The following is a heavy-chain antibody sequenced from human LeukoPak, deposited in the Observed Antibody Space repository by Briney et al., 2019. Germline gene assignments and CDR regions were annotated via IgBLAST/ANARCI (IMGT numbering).Heavy chain of an antibody. CDR1: GGSISGYW. D-gene: IGHD2-21*01. V-gene: IGHV4-4*07. Sequence: KPSETLSPTCTVSGGSISGYWWSWIRQPAGKGLEWIGRIYTSGITNYNPSLKSRVTMSVDTSKNQFSLKLSSVTAADTAVYYCARVVIPDAFGAFNIWSPGTLVTVSS. CDR3: ARVVIPDAFGAFNI. J-gene: IGHJ3*02. CDR2: IYTSGIT.